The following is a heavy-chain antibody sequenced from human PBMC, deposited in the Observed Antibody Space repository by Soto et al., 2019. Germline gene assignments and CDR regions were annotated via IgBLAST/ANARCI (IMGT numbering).Heavy chain of an antibody. CDR3: ARFLGSGFDC. V-gene: IGHV3-48*02. CDR2: ISTSGATR. J-gene: IGHJ4*02. D-gene: IGHD6-19*01. Sequence: EVQLVESGGGLVQPGGSLRLSCVASGFTFSTDTMNWVRQAPGKGLEWVAHISTSGATRYYADSVKGRFTISRDNAKTALYLQMDSLRNEDTAVYYCARFLGSGFDCWGQGTLVTVSS. CDR1: GFTFSTDT.